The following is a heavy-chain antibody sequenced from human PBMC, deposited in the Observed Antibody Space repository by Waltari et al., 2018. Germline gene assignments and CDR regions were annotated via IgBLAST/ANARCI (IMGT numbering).Heavy chain of an antibody. CDR3: ATRITMVQGDLDY. Sequence: QVQLQESGPGLVKPSETLSLTCAVSGYSISSGYYWGWIRQPPGKGLEWIGSIYHSGSTYYNPSLNSRVTISVDTSKNQFSLKLSSVTAADTAVYYCATRITMVQGDLDYWGQGTLVTVSS. V-gene: IGHV4-38-2*01. CDR2: IYHSGST. J-gene: IGHJ4*02. CDR1: GYSISSGYY. D-gene: IGHD3-10*01.